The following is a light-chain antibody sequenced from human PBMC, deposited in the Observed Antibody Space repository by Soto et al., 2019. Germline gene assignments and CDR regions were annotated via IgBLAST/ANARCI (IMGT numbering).Light chain of an antibody. Sequence: QAASVSGSPGQSITISCTGTSSDVGGYNYVSWYQHHPGKAPKLLIYYVSNRPSGVSNRFSGSKSDNTASLTISGLQPEDEADYYCSSYTTSNTRQIVFGTGTKLTVL. J-gene: IGLJ1*01. CDR2: YVS. CDR1: SSDVGGYNY. CDR3: SSYTTSNTRQIV. V-gene: IGLV2-14*03.